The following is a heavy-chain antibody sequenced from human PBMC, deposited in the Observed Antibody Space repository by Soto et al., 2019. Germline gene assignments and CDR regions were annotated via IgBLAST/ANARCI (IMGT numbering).Heavy chain of an antibody. J-gene: IGHJ3*02. CDR2: TYYRSKWYN. D-gene: IGHD3-3*01. CDR3: ARAPYCDFWSGYTLPPGAFDI. CDR1: GDSVSSNSAA. Sequence: SQTLSLTCAISGDSVSSNSAAWNWIRQSPSRGLEWLGRTYYRSKWYNDYAVSVKSRITINPDTSKNQFSLQLNSVTPEDTAVYYCARAPYCDFWSGYTLPPGAFDIWGQGTMVTVSS. V-gene: IGHV6-1*01.